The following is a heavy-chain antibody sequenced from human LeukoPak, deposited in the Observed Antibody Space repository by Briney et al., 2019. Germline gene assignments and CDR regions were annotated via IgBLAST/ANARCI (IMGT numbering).Heavy chain of an antibody. CDR3: ARDRFAYCGGDCYSGVLYFDY. J-gene: IGHJ4*02. D-gene: IGHD2-21*02. Sequence: HPGGSLRLSCAASGFTFSSYSMNWVRQAPGKGLEWVSYISSSSSTIYYADSVKGRFTISRDNAKNSLYLQMNSLRAEGTAVYYCARDRFAYCGGDCYSGVLYFDYWGQGTLVTVSS. V-gene: IGHV3-48*04. CDR2: ISSSSSTI. CDR1: GFTFSSYS.